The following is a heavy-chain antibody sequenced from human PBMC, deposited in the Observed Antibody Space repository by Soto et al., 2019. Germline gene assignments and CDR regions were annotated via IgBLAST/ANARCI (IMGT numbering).Heavy chain of an antibody. Sequence: EVQLVESGGGLVKPGGSLRLSCAASGFTFSSYSMNWVRQAPGKGLEWVSSISRSSSYIYYADSVKGRFTISRDNAKNSLYLQMNSLRAEDAAVYYCARGLDPFGVVITYYYYGMDVGGPGTTVTVSS. J-gene: IGHJ6*02. CDR2: ISRSSSYI. V-gene: IGHV3-21*01. CDR1: GFTFSSYS. CDR3: ARGLDPFGVVITYYYYGMDV. D-gene: IGHD3-3*01.